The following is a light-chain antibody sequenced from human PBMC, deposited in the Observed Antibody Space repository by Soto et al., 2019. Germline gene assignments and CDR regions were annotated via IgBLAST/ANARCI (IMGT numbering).Light chain of an antibody. J-gene: IGKJ3*01. CDR3: MHSLHTYT. CDR2: LGS. V-gene: IGKV2-28*01. Sequence: DIVMTQSPLSLPVTPGEPASISCRSSQSLLHSNGYNSLDWYLQKPGQSPKLLIYLGSNRASGVPEGFSGSVSGTDFTLTISRVEAEHVGVYYCMHSLHTYTFGPKTKVDIK. CDR1: QSLLHSNGYNS.